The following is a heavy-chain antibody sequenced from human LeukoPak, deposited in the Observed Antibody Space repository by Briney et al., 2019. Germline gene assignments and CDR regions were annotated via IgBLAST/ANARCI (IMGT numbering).Heavy chain of an antibody. CDR2: ISSSSIT. CDR1: GFTFSTYS. V-gene: IGHV3-48*01. CDR3: ARDLYGDYSFDY. Sequence: PGGSLRLSCAASGFTFSTYSMNWVRQAPGKGLEWLSSISSSSITNYADSVKGRFSISRDNAKNSLYLQMDGLRAEDTAVYLCARDLYGDYSFDYWGQGTLVTVSS. D-gene: IGHD4-17*01. J-gene: IGHJ4*02.